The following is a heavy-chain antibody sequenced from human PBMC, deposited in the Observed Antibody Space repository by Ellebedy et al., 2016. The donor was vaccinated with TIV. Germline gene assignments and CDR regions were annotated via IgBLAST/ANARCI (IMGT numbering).Heavy chain of an antibody. D-gene: IGHD3-16*01. V-gene: IGHV1-18*04. J-gene: IGHJ4*02. CDR3: AREWGFDY. Sequence: AASVKVSCKASGDSFTSYGISWVRQAPGQGLEWMGWISAYNGNTKSAQKVQGRVTMTTDTSTSTAYMELRSLRSDDTAVYYCAREWGFDYWGQGTLVTVSS. CDR1: GDSFTSYG. CDR2: ISAYNGNT.